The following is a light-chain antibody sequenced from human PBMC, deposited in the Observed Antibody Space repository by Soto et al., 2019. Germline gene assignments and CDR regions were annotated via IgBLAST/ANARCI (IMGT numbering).Light chain of an antibody. J-gene: IGKJ1*01. V-gene: IGKV1-5*03. CDR1: QNIDWW. Sequence: DIQMTQSPSTLSASVGDRVTITCRASQNIDWWLAWYQQKPGKAPNLLIYGASNLESGVPSRFSRSGSGTEFTLTICSLRPDDFATYYCQQYNSYPWTFGQGTKGEIK. CDR3: QQYNSYPWT. CDR2: GAS.